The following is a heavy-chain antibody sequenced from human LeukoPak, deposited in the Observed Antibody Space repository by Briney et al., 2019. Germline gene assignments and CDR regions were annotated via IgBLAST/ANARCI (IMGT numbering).Heavy chain of an antibody. V-gene: IGHV3-30-3*01. Sequence: GGSLRLSCAASGFTFSSYAMHWVRQAPGKGLEWVAVISYDGSNKYYADSVKGRFTISRDNSKNTLYLQMNSLRAEDTAVYYCAKGIRSSSWYCFDYWGQGTLVTVSS. CDR3: AKGIRSSSWYCFDY. CDR2: ISYDGSNK. D-gene: IGHD6-13*01. CDR1: GFTFSSYA. J-gene: IGHJ4*02.